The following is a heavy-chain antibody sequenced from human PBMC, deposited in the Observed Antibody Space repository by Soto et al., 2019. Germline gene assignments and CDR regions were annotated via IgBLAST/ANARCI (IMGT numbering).Heavy chain of an antibody. J-gene: IGHJ6*03. Sequence: QVQLQESGPGLVKPSETLSLTCTVSGGSISSYYWSWIRQPPGKGLEWIGYIYYSGSTNYNPSLKSRVTISVDTSKNQFSLQLSSVTAADTAVYYCASDSAQRYCSSTSCSNYYYYYYMDVWGKGTTVTVSS. CDR2: IYYSGST. CDR1: GGSISSYY. CDR3: ASDSAQRYCSSTSCSNYYYYYYMDV. V-gene: IGHV4-59*08. D-gene: IGHD2-2*01.